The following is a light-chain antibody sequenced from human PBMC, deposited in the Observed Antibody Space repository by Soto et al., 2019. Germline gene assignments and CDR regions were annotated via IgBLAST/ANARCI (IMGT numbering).Light chain of an antibody. CDR2: IAS. Sequence: EIVLTQSPGTLSLSPGERATLSCRASQSVSSNHLAWYQQKTGQTPRLLIYIASNRAPGIPDRFSGSGSGTHFTLTISRVEPEDFAVYYCQQYDSSPWTFGQWTKVEIK. CDR1: QSVSSNH. V-gene: IGKV3-20*01. CDR3: QQYDSSPWT. J-gene: IGKJ1*01.